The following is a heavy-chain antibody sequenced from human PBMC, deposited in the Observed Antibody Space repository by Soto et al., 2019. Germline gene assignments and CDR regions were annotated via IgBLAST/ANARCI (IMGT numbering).Heavy chain of an antibody. J-gene: IGHJ4*02. CDR2: TSAYSGST. V-gene: IGHV1-18*01. CDR3: ARSIAAAVDFDY. Sequence: QVQLVQSGAEVKKPGASVKVSCKASGYTFTSYGISWVRQAPGQGLEWMGWTSAYSGSTNYAQKLQGXVXXXTXTSTRTAYMELRSLRSDDTAVYYCARSIAAAVDFDYWGQGTLVTVSS. D-gene: IGHD6-13*01. CDR1: GYTFTSYG.